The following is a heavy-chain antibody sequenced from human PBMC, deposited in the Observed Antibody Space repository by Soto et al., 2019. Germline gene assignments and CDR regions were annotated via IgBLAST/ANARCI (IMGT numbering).Heavy chain of an antibody. CDR1: GFTFSSYA. CDR3: AKDSRSLMVYAPFDY. Sequence: GGSLRLSCAASGFTFSSYAMSWVRQAPGKGLEWVSAISGSGGSTYYADSVKGRFTISRDNSKNTLYLQMNSLRAEDTAVYYCAKDSRSLMVYAPFDYWGQGTLVTVSS. V-gene: IGHV3-23*01. J-gene: IGHJ4*02. CDR2: ISGSGGST. D-gene: IGHD2-8*01.